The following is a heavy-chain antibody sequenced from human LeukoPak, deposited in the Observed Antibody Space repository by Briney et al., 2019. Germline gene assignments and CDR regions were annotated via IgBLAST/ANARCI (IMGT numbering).Heavy chain of an antibody. J-gene: IGHJ3*02. D-gene: IGHD6-13*01. V-gene: IGHV4-38-2*02. CDR2: IYHSGNT. CDR3: AGTYSLYDPFDI. Sequence: SETLSLTCTVSGYSISTGYYWDWIRQPPGKGLEWIRNIYHSGNTYYNPSLKSRVSLSVDTSENQFSLKLSSVTAADTAVYYCAGTYSLYDPFDIWGQGTMVTVSS. CDR1: GYSISTGYY.